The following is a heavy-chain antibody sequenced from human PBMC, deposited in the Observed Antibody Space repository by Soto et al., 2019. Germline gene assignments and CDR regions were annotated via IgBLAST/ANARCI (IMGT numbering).Heavy chain of an antibody. J-gene: IGHJ4*02. CDR3: TTDDTSGYYFHY. Sequence: GGSLRLSCASSNFTFSYAWMSWVRQAPGKGLEWVGRIKSTAYGGTTDYAAPVKGRVTISRDDSKNTLYLQMNSLRAEDTARYYCTTDDTSGYYFHYWGQGTLVTVSS. D-gene: IGHD3-22*01. CDR2: IKSTAYGGTT. CDR1: NFTFSYAW. V-gene: IGHV3-15*01.